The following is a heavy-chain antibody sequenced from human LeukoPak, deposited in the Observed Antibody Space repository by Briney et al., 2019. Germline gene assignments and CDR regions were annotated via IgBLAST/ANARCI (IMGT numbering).Heavy chain of an antibody. CDR1: GGSISSSSYY. V-gene: IGHV4-39*01. CDR3: ARHAKVDTAMVYQFSGSGCFDP. Sequence: SETLSLTCTVSGGSISSSSYYWGWIRQPPGKGLEWIGSIYYSGRNYYNPYPKDRVPIPLDTSKNQFPLKLSSLTAADTAVYYCARHAKVDTAMVYQFSGSGCFDPWGQGTLVTVSS. CDR2: IYYSGRN. J-gene: IGHJ5*02. D-gene: IGHD5-18*01.